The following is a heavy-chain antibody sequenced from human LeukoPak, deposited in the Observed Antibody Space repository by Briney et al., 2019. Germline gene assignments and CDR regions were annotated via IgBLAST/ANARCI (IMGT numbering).Heavy chain of an antibody. Sequence: GGSLRLFCAASGFTFSGSGMHWVRQASGKGLEWVGRIRSKANNYATAYAASVKGRFTISRDDSNNTAYLQINSLKTEDTAVYYCTSSRSGYAGIDYWGQGTLVTVSS. CDR1: GFTFSGSG. CDR3: TSSRSGYAGIDY. J-gene: IGHJ4*02. D-gene: IGHD5-12*01. V-gene: IGHV3-73*01. CDR2: IRSKANNYAT.